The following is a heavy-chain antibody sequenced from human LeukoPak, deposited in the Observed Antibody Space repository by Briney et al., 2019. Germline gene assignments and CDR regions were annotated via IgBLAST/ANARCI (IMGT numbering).Heavy chain of an antibody. CDR2: IKSKTDGGTT. CDR1: GLTFSNAW. D-gene: IGHD2-2*01. Sequence: SGGSLRLSCAASGLTFSNAWMSWVRQAPGKGLEWVGRIKSKTDGGTTDYAAPVKGRFTISRDDSKNTLYLQMNSLKTEDTAVYYCTTDQTPGDYYYYYGMDVWGQGTTVTVSS. V-gene: IGHV3-15*01. J-gene: IGHJ6*02. CDR3: TTDQTPGDYYYYYGMDV.